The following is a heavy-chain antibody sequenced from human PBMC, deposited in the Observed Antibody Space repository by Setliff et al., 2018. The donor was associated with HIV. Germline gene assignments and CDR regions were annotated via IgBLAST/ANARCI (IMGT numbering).Heavy chain of an antibody. CDR3: TREGRGDPAMATTRIDY. J-gene: IGHJ4*02. CDR2: IYYTGFA. CDR1: GDSISSGSYF. V-gene: IGHV4-39*02. D-gene: IGHD1-1*01. Sequence: SETLSLTCSVSGDSISSGSYFWGWIRQTPGKGLEWIGNIYYTGFAYYNPSLKSRVTISLDTSKTHFFPNLTSVTDADTAVYFCTREGRGDPAMATTRIDYWGQGKLVTVSS.